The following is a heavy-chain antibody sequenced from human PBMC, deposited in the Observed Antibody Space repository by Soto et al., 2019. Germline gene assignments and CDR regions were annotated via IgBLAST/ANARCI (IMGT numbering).Heavy chain of an antibody. J-gene: IGHJ4*02. D-gene: IGHD2-15*01. V-gene: IGHV4-34*01. CDR2: INHSGST. CDR1: GGSFSGYY. Sequence: SETLSLTCAVYGGSFSGYYWSWIRQPPGKGLEWIGEINHSGSTNYNPSLKSRVTISVDTSKNQFSLKLSSVTAADTAVYYCARGGVYCSGGSCYVYWGQGTLVTVSS. CDR3: ARGGVYCSGGSCYVY.